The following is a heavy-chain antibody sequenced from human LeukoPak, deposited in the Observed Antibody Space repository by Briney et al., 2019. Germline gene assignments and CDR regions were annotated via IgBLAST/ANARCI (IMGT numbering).Heavy chain of an antibody. V-gene: IGHV3-30*02. CDR2: IRYDGSNK. Sequence: GGSLRLSCAASGFTFSSYGMHWVRQAPGKGLEWVAFIRYDGSNKYYADSVKGRFTISRDNSKNTLNLQMNSLRAEDTAVYYCAKDPTHYRVWDYYETIGLSYWDKGTLVTVSS. J-gene: IGHJ4*02. CDR1: GFTFSSYG. D-gene: IGHD3-22*01. CDR3: AKDPTHYRVWDYYETIGLSY.